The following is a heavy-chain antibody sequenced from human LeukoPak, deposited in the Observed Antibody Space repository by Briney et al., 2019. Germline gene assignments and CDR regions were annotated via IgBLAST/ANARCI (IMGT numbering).Heavy chain of an antibody. V-gene: IGHV3-23*01. CDR2: ISGSGGST. CDR1: GFTFSSYA. CDR3: AMKDIVVVPAAINYYYYGMDV. D-gene: IGHD2-2*02. J-gene: IGHJ6*02. Sequence: GGSLRLSCAASGFTFSSYAMSWVRQAPGKGLEWVSAISGSGGSTYYADSVKGRFTISRDNSKNTLYLQMNSLRAEDTAVYYCAMKDIVVVPAAINYYYYGMDVWGQGTTVTVSS.